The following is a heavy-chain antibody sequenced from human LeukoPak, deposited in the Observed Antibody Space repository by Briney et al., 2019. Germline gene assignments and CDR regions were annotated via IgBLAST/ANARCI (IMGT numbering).Heavy chain of an antibody. V-gene: IGHV3-23*01. CDR2: ISDNGRTT. CDR1: GFNVSSDY. J-gene: IGHJ4*02. Sequence: GGSLRLSCAVSGFNVSSDYLNWVRQAPGKGLEWVSAISDNGRTTYYADSVKGRFTIFRDNSKNTLYLQMNSLRAEDTAVYYCATQLAEGYWGQGTLVTVSS. D-gene: IGHD1-1*01. CDR3: ATQLAEGY.